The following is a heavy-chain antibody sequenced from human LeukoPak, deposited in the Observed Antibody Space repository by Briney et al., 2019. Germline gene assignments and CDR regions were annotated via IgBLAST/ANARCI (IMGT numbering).Heavy chain of an antibody. CDR1: GGSISSSSFY. J-gene: IGHJ4*02. D-gene: IGHD3-22*01. CDR2: ISYSGDT. Sequence: SETLSLTCTVSGGSISSSSFYWGWLRQPPGKGLEWIGTISYSGDTDYSPSLKSRVTISVDTSKNEFSLKLNSVTAADTAVYYCARSLGDSSGYYSAGYWGQGTLVTVSS. CDR3: ARSLGDSSGYYSAGY. V-gene: IGHV4-39*07.